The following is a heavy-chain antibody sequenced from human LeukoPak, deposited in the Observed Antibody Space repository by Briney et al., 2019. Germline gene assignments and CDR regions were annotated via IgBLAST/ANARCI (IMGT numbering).Heavy chain of an antibody. CDR2: IYYSGST. D-gene: IGHD3-3*01. J-gene: IGHJ4*02. Sequence: GSLRLSCAASGFTFSDYYMSWIRQPPGKGLEWIGYIYYSGSTNYNPSLKSRVTISVDTSKNQFSLKLSSVTAADTAVYYCARSRPLGRTRNFDYWGQGTLVTVSS. CDR3: ARSRPLGRTRNFDY. V-gene: IGHV4-59*08. CDR1: GFTFSDYY.